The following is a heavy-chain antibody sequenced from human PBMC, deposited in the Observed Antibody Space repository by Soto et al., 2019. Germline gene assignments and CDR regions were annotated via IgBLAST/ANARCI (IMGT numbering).Heavy chain of an antibody. J-gene: IGHJ4*02. D-gene: IGHD5-18*01. CDR2: INAGNGNT. CDR1: GYTFTSYA. Sequence: QVQLVQSGAEVKKPGASVKVSCKASGYTFTSYAMHWVRQAPGQRLEWMGWINAGNGNTKYSQKFQGRVTITRDTSAITASIELISLRSEDTAVYYCARGPGYSSGYNWGQGTLVTVSS. CDR3: ARGPGYSSGYN. V-gene: IGHV1-3*01.